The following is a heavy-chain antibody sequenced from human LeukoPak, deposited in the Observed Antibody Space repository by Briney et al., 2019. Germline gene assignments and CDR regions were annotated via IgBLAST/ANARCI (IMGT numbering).Heavy chain of an antibody. D-gene: IGHD6-13*01. V-gene: IGHV4-61*02. CDR3: ARDQQQLVPNWFDP. Sequence: PSQTLSLTCTVSGGSISSGSYYWSWIRQRAGKGLEWIGRIYTSGSTNYNPSLKSRVTISVDTSKNQFSLKLSSVTAADTAVYYCARDQQQLVPNWFDPWGQGTLATVSS. CDR2: IYTSGST. J-gene: IGHJ5*02. CDR1: GGSISSGSYY.